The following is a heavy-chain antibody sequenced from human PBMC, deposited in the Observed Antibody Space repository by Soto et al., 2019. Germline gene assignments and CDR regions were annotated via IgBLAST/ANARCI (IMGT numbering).Heavy chain of an antibody. D-gene: IGHD3-3*01. CDR3: AKDRTYYDFWGGHYPESYYFDY. J-gene: IGHJ4*02. CDR2: ISGSGGST. CDR1: GFTFSSYA. Sequence: PGGSLGLSCAASGFTFSSYAMSWVRQTPGKGVECVSVISGSGGSTYYADSVKGRFTISRDNSKNTLYLQMNSLRADDTALYFWAKDRTYYDFWGGHYPESYYFDYWGQGTLVTVSS. V-gene: IGHV3-23*01.